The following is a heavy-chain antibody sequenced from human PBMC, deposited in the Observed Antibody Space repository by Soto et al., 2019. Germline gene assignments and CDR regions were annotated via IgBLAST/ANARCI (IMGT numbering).Heavy chain of an antibody. CDR3: ARDLSYSSSFEIDY. V-gene: IGHV3-7*01. CDR1: GFTFSSYW. Sequence: GGSLRLSCAASGFTFSSYWMSWVRQAPGKGLEWVANIKQDGSEKYYVDSVKGRFTISRDNAKNSLYLQMNSLRAEDTAVYYCARDLSYSSSFEIDYWGQGTLVTVSS. J-gene: IGHJ4*02. CDR2: IKQDGSEK. D-gene: IGHD6-6*01.